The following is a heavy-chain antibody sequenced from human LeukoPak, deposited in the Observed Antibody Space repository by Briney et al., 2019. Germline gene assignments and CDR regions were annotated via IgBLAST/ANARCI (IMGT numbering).Heavy chain of an antibody. CDR1: GFTFSSYW. Sequence: GGALRLSCAASGFTFSSYWMSWVRQAPGKGLEWVANIKQDGSEKYYVDSVKGRFTISRDNAKNSLYLQMNSLRAEDTAVYYCAREDHQLLSLHAFDIWGQGTMVTVSS. J-gene: IGHJ3*02. D-gene: IGHD2-2*01. CDR3: AREDHQLLSLHAFDI. CDR2: IKQDGSEK. V-gene: IGHV3-7*01.